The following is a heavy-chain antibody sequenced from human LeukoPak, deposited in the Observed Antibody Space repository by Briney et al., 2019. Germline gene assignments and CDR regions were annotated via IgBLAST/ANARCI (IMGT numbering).Heavy chain of an antibody. D-gene: IGHD3-22*01. Sequence: SETLSLTCTVSGGSISSYYWSWIRQPPGKGLEWIGYIYYSGSTNYNPSLKSRVTISVDTSKNQFSLKLSSVTAADTAVYYCARGSEYYYDSSGSGGDLTVWGQGTLVTVSS. J-gene: IGHJ4*02. CDR1: GGSISSYY. CDR3: ARGSEYYYDSSGSGGDLTV. CDR2: IYYSGST. V-gene: IGHV4-59*12.